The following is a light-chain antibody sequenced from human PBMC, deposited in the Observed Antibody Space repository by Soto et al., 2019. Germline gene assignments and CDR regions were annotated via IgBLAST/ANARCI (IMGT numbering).Light chain of an antibody. J-gene: IGKJ1*01. CDR2: GAS. CDR3: QQYGSSLRT. V-gene: IGKV3-20*01. CDR1: QSVSSSY. Sequence: EIVLTQSPGTLSLSPGERATLSCRASQSVSSSYLAWYQQKPGQAPRLLIYGASTRATGIPDRFSGSGSGTDLPLTISRLEPEDFAVYYCQQYGSSLRTFGQGTKVEIK.